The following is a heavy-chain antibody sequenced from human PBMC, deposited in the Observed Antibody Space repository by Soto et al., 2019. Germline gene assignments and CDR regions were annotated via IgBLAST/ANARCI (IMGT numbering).Heavy chain of an antibody. CDR3: ARRIPFGYGMDV. CDR2: ITSNGGNT. V-gene: IGHV3-64*01. J-gene: IGHJ6*02. CDR1: GFTFGSYA. Sequence: GGSLRLSYAASGFTFGSYAMHWVRQAPGKGLEYVSVITSNGGNTDYASSVKGRFTIPRDNSKNTLYLQMGSLRAEDMAVYYCARRIPFGYGMDVWGQGTTVTVS. D-gene: IGHD2-21*01.